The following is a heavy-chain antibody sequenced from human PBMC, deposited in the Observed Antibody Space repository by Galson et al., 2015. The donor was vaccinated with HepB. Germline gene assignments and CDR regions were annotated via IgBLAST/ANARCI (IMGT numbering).Heavy chain of an antibody. V-gene: IGHV3-30*18. J-gene: IGHJ3*02. CDR1: GFTFSSYG. Sequence: SLRLSCAASGFTFSSYGMHWVRQAPGKGLEWVAVISYDGSNKYYADSVKGRFTISRDNSKNTLYLQMNSLRAEDTAVYYCAKDLGLALVDCTNGVCGYDAFDIWGQGTMVTVSS. D-gene: IGHD2-8*01. CDR3: AKDLGLALVDCTNGVCGYDAFDI. CDR2: ISYDGSNK.